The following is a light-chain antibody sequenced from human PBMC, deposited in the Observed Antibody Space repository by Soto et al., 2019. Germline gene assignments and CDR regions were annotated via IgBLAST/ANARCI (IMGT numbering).Light chain of an antibody. CDR3: QHYNNWPYT. Sequence: EIVMTQSPATLSVSPGERATLSCRASQSVLTNLAWYQQKPGQAPRLLIYGASTRATGIPARFSGTGSGTEFSLTISSLQSEDFGVYYCQHYNNWPYTFGQGTKLDIK. CDR1: QSVLTN. CDR2: GAS. J-gene: IGKJ2*01. V-gene: IGKV3-15*01.